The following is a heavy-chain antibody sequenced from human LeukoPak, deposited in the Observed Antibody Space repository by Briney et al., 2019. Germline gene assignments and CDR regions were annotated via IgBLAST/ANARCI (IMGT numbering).Heavy chain of an antibody. D-gene: IGHD3-10*01. J-gene: IGHJ4*02. Sequence: SETLSLTCTVSGGSISSGSYYWSWIRQPAGKGLEWIGRIYTSGSTNYNPSLKSRVTMSVDTSKNQFSLKLSSVTAADTAVYYCARDGYYYGSGSDSPFDYWGQGTLVTVSS. CDR3: ARDGYYYGSGSDSPFDY. V-gene: IGHV4-61*02. CDR2: IYTSGST. CDR1: GGSISSGSYY.